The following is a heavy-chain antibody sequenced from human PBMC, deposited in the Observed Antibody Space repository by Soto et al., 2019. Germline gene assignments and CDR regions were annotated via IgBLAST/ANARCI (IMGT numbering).Heavy chain of an antibody. CDR2: INHSGST. V-gene: IGHV4-34*01. J-gene: IGHJ4*02. CDR3: ARVGIVGATTTSSFDD. D-gene: IGHD1-26*01. Sequence: TSETLSLTCAVYGGSFSGYYWSWIRQPPGKGLEWIGEINHSGSTNYNPSLKSRVTISVDTSKNQFSLKLSSVTAADTAVYYCARVGIVGATTTSSFDDWGQGTLVTVSS. CDR1: GGSFSGYY.